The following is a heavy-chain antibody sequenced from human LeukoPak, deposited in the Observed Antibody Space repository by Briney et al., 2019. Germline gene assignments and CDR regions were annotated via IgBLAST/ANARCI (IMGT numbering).Heavy chain of an antibody. Sequence: SETLSLTCTVSGGSISHYYLNWILQAPGKGLEGIGDIYYGASTIYNPSLKSRVTMSVDTSKNQFSLKLSSVTAADTAVYFCAGELRDYGSGWYIFDYWGQGTLVTVSS. CDR3: AGELRDYGSGWYIFDY. V-gene: IGHV4-59*01. D-gene: IGHD6-19*01. J-gene: IGHJ4*02. CDR1: GGSISHYY. CDR2: IYYGAST.